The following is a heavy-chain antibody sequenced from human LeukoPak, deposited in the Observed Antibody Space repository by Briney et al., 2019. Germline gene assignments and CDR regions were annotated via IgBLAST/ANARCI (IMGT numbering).Heavy chain of an antibody. CDR3: ATFCVYDLLERLDY. V-gene: IGHV1-24*01. D-gene: IGHD5/OR15-5a*01. CDR2: FDPEEGER. J-gene: IGHJ4*02. CDR1: GDNLSELT. Sequence: ASVKVSCKVSGDNLSELTVHWVRQAPGKGGEWIGGFDPEEGERLYAQKFEGRVTMTEDTSTDTAYMQLTSLRSEDTAVYYCATFCVYDLLERLDYWGQGTLATVSS.